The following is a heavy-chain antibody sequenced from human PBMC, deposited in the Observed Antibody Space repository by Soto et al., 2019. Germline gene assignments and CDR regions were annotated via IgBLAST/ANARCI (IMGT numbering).Heavy chain of an antibody. D-gene: IGHD2-15*01. Sequence: GASVRVSCKASGYNFTTYGISWVRPAPGKGMEGMGWISANNGNTNYAQKLEGRVTMTTDTCTSTAYMELRSLRSDDTAVYYCALQRGVVIAPPPGSLLPWGPGPLGTVST. CDR3: ALQRGVVIAPPPGSLLP. V-gene: IGHV1-18*04. J-gene: IGHJ5*02. CDR2: ISANNGNT. CDR1: GYNFTTYG.